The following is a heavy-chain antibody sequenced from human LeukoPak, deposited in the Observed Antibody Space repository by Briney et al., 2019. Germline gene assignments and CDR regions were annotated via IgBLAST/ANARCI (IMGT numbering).Heavy chain of an antibody. Sequence: GRSLRLSCAASGFTFDDYAMHWVRQAPGKALEWVSLISGDGGSTYYADSVKGRFTISRDNSKNSLYLQMNSLRTEDTALYYCAKEGYSSGWGSYWYFDLWGRGTLVTVSS. CDR2: ISGDGGST. CDR3: AKEGYSSGWGSYWYFDL. J-gene: IGHJ2*01. V-gene: IGHV3-43*02. D-gene: IGHD6-19*01. CDR1: GFTFDDYA.